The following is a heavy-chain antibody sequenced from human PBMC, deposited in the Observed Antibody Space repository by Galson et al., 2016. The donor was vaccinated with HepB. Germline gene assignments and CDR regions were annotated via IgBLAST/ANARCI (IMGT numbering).Heavy chain of an antibody. CDR1: GFNFKNYW. J-gene: IGHJ4*02. CDR2: IKQDGSEK. Sequence: SLRLSCATSGFNFKNYWMSWVRQAPGKGLEWVANIKQDGSEKYSVDSVKGRFTISRDNAKNSLSLHMNSLRAEDTAVYYCARTVDTSGWYAYYFDSWGQGTLVTVSS. D-gene: IGHD6-19*01. V-gene: IGHV3-7*03. CDR3: ARTVDTSGWYAYYFDS.